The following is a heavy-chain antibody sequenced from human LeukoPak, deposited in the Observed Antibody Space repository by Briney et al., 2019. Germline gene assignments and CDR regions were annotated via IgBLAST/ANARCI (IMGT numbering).Heavy chain of an antibody. CDR3: ARGRFGWLHAY. J-gene: IGHJ4*02. CDR1: GYTFSSYD. D-gene: IGHD5-24*01. Sequence: ASVKVSCKASGYTFSSYDINWVRQATGQGLERMGWMNTTSDNTGYAQKFQGRVTMTRDTSISTAYMELSSLRSEDTAVYYCARGRFGWLHAYWGQGTLVTVSS. CDR2: MNTTSDNT. V-gene: IGHV1-8*01.